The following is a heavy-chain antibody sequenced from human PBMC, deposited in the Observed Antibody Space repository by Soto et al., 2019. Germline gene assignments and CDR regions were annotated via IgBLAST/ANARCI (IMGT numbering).Heavy chain of an antibody. V-gene: IGHV3-30*18. D-gene: IGHD6-19*01. Sequence: PGGSLRLSCAASGFHFSSYGMHWVRQAPGKGLEWVAVISYDGSNKYYADSVKGRFTISRDNSKNTLYLQMNSLRAEDTAVYYCAKGGYSSGWPDYWGQGTLVTVSS. CDR2: ISYDGSNK. J-gene: IGHJ4*02. CDR1: GFHFSSYG. CDR3: AKGGYSSGWPDY.